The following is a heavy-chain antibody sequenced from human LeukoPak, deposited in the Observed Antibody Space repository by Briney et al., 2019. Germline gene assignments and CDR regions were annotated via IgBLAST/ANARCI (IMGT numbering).Heavy chain of an antibody. D-gene: IGHD3-10*01. Sequence: ASVKVSCKASGYSFTGYYIHWGRQAPGQGLEWMGWVNPDNGVTNYAQKFQGRVTITRDTSISTAYIELSRLRSDDTAVYYCARLYYYGSGSSGDYRDVWGKGTTVTVSS. CDR1: GYSFTGYY. CDR2: VNPDNGVT. CDR3: ARLYYYGSGSSGDYRDV. V-gene: IGHV1-2*02. J-gene: IGHJ6*03.